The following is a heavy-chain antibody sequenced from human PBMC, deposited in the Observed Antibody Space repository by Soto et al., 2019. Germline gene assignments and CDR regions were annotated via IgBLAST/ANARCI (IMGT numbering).Heavy chain of an antibody. Sequence: QVQLVESGGGVVQPGRSLRLSCAASGFTFSTYGIHWVRQAPGKGLEWVALISYDGTDKYYAYSVNGRFTISKDNSKNTLYLQMSSLGPEDTAVYYCVKERYAQLWLEDYGMDVWGQGTTVTV. CDR3: VKERYAQLWLEDYGMDV. V-gene: IGHV3-30*18. J-gene: IGHJ6*02. CDR1: GFTFSTYG. CDR2: ISYDGTDK. D-gene: IGHD5-18*01.